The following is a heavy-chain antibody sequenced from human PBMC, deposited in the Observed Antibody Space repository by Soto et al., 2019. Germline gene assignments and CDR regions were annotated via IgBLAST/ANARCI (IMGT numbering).Heavy chain of an antibody. CDR1: GGTFSSYA. CDR3: ARGYYYGSGSYYTPVYYGMDV. J-gene: IGHJ6*02. CDR2: IIPIFGTA. D-gene: IGHD3-10*01. Sequence: QVQLVQSGAEVKKPGSSVKVSCKASGGTFSSYAISWVRQAPGQGLEWMGGIIPIFGTANYAQKFQGRVTITADESTSTAYMELSSLRSEDTAVYYCARGYYYGSGSYYTPVYYGMDVWGQGTTVTVSS. V-gene: IGHV1-69*01.